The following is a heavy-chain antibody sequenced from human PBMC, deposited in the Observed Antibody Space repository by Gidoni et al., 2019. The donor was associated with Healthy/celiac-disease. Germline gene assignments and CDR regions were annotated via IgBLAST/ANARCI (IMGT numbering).Heavy chain of an antibody. CDR1: GGTFSSYA. Sequence: QGQLVQSGAVLKKPGSSVKVSYKASGGTFSSYAISWVRQAPGQGLEWMGGIISNFGTANYAQKFQGRVTITADESTSTAYMELSSLRSEDTAVYYCARPRYSSGYSSTAPSFDYWGQGTLVTVSS. V-gene: IGHV1-69*01. CDR3: ARPRYSSGYSSTAPSFDY. CDR2: IISNFGTA. D-gene: IGHD3-22*01. J-gene: IGHJ4*02.